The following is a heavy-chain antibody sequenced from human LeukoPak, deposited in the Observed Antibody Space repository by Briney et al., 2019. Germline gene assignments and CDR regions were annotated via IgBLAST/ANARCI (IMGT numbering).Heavy chain of an antibody. CDR2: IGTNGNTI. Sequence: GGSLRLSCAASGFSFSGYIMIWVRQAPGKGLEWVSFIGTNGNTIYYADSVKDRLTVSRDNAKNSLYLQMNSLGAEDTAVYYCARDQWLDYWGQGTLVTVSS. CDR3: ARDQWLDY. CDR1: GFSFSGYI. J-gene: IGHJ4*02. V-gene: IGHV3-48*01. D-gene: IGHD6-19*01.